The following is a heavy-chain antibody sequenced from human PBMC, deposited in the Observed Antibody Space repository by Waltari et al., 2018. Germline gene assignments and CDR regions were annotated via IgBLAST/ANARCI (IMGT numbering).Heavy chain of an antibody. V-gene: IGHV1-69*01. CDR2: FIPIFGTA. CDR3: ASSTLAAAGFYDAFDI. J-gene: IGHJ3*02. D-gene: IGHD6-13*01. CDR1: GGTFSSYA. Sequence: QVQLVQSGAEVKKPGSSVKVSCKASGGTFSSYAISWVRQAPGQGLEWMGGFIPIFGTANYAQKFQGRVTITADESTSTAYMELSSLRSEDTAVYYCASSTLAAAGFYDAFDIWGQGTMVTVSS.